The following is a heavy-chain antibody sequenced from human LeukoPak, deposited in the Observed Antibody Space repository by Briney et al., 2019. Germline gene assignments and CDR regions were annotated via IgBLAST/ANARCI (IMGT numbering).Heavy chain of an antibody. CDR2: INNDGIST. D-gene: IGHD4-17*01. V-gene: IGHV3-74*01. CDR1: AFTFSSYW. CDR3: AKGGATVIDY. J-gene: IGHJ4*02. Sequence: GGSLRLSCAASAFTFSSYWMHWVRQAPGKGLVWVSRINNDGISTSYADSVKGRFTISRDNAKNTLYLQMNSLRAEDTAVYYCAKGGATVIDYWGQGTLVTVSS.